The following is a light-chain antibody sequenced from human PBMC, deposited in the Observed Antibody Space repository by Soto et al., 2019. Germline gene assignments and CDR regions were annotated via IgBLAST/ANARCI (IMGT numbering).Light chain of an antibody. J-gene: IGLJ1*01. V-gene: IGLV2-14*01. CDR1: SSDVGSYNF. CDR2: DVS. Sequence: QSALTQPASVSGSPGQSITISCTGTSSDVGSYNFVSWYQQHPGNAPKLMIYDVSNRPSGVSNRFSGSMTGNTASLTISGLQAEDEADYYCSSYTTSSTYVFGSGTKLTVL. CDR3: SSYTTSSTYV.